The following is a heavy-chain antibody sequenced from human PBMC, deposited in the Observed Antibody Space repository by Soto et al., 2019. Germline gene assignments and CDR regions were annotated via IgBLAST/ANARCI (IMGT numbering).Heavy chain of an antibody. V-gene: IGHV3-23*01. CDR2: ISGSGGST. Sequence: EVQLLESGGGLVQPGGSLRLSCAASGFTFSSYAMSWVRQAPGKGLEWVSAISGSGGSTYYADSVKGRFTISRGNSKSTLYLRMNSVRAEATAVYYCAEDSSLAVAGFFDYWGQGTLVTVSS. CDR1: GFTFSSYA. D-gene: IGHD6-19*01. CDR3: AEDSSLAVAGFFDY. J-gene: IGHJ4*02.